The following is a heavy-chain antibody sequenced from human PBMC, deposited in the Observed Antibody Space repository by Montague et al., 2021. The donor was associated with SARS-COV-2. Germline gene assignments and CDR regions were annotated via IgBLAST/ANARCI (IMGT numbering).Heavy chain of an antibody. J-gene: IGHJ6*02. CDR2: IKQDGSEK. D-gene: IGHD1-26*01. V-gene: IGHV3-7*01. CDR3: SRDMLVGATYYYCGMDV. Sequence: SLRLSCAASGFTFSSYWMSWVRQAPGKGLEWVANIKQDGSEKYYVDSVKGRFTISRDNAKNSLYLQMNSLRAEDTAVYYCSRDMLVGATYYYCGMDVWGQGTTVTVSS. CDR1: GFTFSSYW.